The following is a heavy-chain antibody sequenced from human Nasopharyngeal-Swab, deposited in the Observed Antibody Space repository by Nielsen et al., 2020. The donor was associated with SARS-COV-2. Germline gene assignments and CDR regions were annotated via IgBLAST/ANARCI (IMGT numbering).Heavy chain of an antibody. CDR3: AREFQFGDLYYFDY. Sequence: WIRQPPGKGLEWIGYIYYSGSTNYNPSLKSRVTISVDTSKNQFSLKLSSVTAADTAVYYCAREFQFGDLYYFDYWGQGTLVTVSS. D-gene: IGHD3-10*01. CDR2: IYYSGST. V-gene: IGHV4-59*01. J-gene: IGHJ4*02.